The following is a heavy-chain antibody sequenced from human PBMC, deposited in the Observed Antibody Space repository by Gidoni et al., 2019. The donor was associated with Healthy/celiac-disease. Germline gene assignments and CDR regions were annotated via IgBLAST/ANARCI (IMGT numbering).Heavy chain of an antibody. D-gene: IGHD3-22*01. CDR2: INHSGST. CDR1: GGSFRGYY. V-gene: IGHV4-34*01. Sequence: QVQLQQWGAGLLQPSETLSLTCAVYGGSFRGYYWSWIRQPPGKGLEWIEEINHSGSTNYNPSLKSRVTISVDTSKNQFSLKLSSVTAADTAVYYCARGVYYYDSSGYYYLHYYFDYWGQGTLVTVSS. CDR3: ARGVYYYDSSGYYYLHYYFDY. J-gene: IGHJ4*02.